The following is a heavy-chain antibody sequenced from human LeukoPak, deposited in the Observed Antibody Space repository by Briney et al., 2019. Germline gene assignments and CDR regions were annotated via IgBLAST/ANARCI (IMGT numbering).Heavy chain of an antibody. V-gene: IGHV3-15*01. CDR2: IKSKTDGGTT. J-gene: IGHJ3*02. CDR1: GFTFSNAW. D-gene: IGHD4-11*01. CDR3: TTRMHSSNYDLNDAFDI. Sequence: GGSLRLSCAASGFTFSNAWMSWVRQAPGKGLEWVGRIKSKTDGGTTDYAAPVKGRFTISRDDSKNTLYLQMNSLKTEDTAVYYCTTRMHSSNYDLNDAFDIWGQGTMVTVSS.